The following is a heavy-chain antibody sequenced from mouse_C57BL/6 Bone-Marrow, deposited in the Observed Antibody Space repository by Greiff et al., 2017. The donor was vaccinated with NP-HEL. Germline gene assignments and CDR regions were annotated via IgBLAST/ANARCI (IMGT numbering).Heavy chain of an antibody. J-gene: IGHJ1*03. CDR2: ISSCSSTI. CDR3: ARPSLDGSSTYWYFDV. Sequence: EVMLVESGGGLVKPGGSLKLSCAASGFTFSDYGMHWVRQAPEKGLEWVAYISSCSSTIYYADTVKGRFTISRANANNTLFLRMSSLRSEDTAMYYCARPSLDGSSTYWYFDVWGTGTTVTVSS. V-gene: IGHV5-17*01. D-gene: IGHD1-1*01. CDR1: GFTFSDYG.